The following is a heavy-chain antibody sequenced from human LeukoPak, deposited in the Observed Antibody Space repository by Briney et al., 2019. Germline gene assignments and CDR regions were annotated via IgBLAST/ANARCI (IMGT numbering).Heavy chain of an antibody. J-gene: IGHJ6*02. CDR3: ASLHYYGSGSYESSPYYGMDV. D-gene: IGHD3-10*01. Sequence: SVKVSCKASGGTFSSYAISWVRQALGQGLEWMGRIIPILGIANYAQKFQGRVTITADKSTSTAYMELSSLRSEDTAVYYCASLHYYGSGSYESSPYYGMDVWGQGTTVTVSS. CDR1: GGTFSSYA. CDR2: IIPILGIA. V-gene: IGHV1-69*04.